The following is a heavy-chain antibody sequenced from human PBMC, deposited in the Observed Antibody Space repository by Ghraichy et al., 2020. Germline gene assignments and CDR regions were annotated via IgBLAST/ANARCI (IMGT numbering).Heavy chain of an antibody. V-gene: IGHV3-9*01. CDR1: GFTFDDYA. Sequence: LSLTCAASGFTFDDYAMHWVRQAPGKGLEWVSGISWNSGSIGYADSVKGRFTISRDNAKNSLYLQMNSLRAEDTALYYCAKDISFWSGNWYFDLWGRGTLVTVSS. CDR3: AKDISFWSGNWYFDL. CDR2: ISWNSGSI. J-gene: IGHJ2*01. D-gene: IGHD3-3*01.